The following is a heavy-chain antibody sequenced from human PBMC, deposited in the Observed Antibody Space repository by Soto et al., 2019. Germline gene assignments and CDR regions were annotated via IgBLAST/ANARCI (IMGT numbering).Heavy chain of an antibody. J-gene: IGHJ4*02. Sequence: EVQLVESGGGLVQPGGSLRLSCAASGFTFSSYWMSWVRQAPGKGLEWVANIKQDGSEKCYVDSVKGRFTISRDNAKNSLYLQMNSLRAEDTAVYYCARVGSGWYGAYYFDYWGQGTLVTVSS. CDR2: IKQDGSEK. D-gene: IGHD6-19*01. CDR3: ARVGSGWYGAYYFDY. CDR1: GFTFSSYW. V-gene: IGHV3-7*01.